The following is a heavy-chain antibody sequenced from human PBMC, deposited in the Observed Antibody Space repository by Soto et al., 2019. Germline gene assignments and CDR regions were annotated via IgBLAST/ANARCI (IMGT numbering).Heavy chain of an antibody. Sequence: QVQLVESGGGVVQPGRSLRLSCAASGFTFSSYAMHWVRQAPGKGLEWVAVISYDGSSKYYADSVKGRFTISSDNSKNTLYLQMNSLRAKAAAVYYCARELAPSFTQHLGFDPWGQGTLVTVSS. CDR3: ARELAPSFTQHLGFDP. D-gene: IGHD6-13*01. CDR1: GFTFSSYA. V-gene: IGHV3-30-3*01. J-gene: IGHJ5*02. CDR2: ISYDGSSK.